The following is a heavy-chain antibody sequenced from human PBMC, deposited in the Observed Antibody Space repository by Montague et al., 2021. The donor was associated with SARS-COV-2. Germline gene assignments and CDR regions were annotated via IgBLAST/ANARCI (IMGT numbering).Heavy chain of an antibody. CDR1: GFTVSSNY. Sequence: FRSLSWAASGFTVSSNYMSWVRQAPGKGLEWVSVIYSGGSTYYADSVKGRFTISRDNSKNTLYLQMNSLRAEDTAVYYCAREKINYDILTGYYKGDWYFDLWGRGTLVTVSS. CDR2: IYSGGST. V-gene: IGHV3-66*01. D-gene: IGHD3-9*01. J-gene: IGHJ2*01. CDR3: AREKINYDILTGYYKGDWYFDL.